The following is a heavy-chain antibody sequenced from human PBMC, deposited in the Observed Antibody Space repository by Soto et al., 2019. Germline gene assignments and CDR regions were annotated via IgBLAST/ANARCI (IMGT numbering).Heavy chain of an antibody. D-gene: IGHD4-4*01. CDR2: IYYSGST. CDR3: ARHPMTTAQLHDY. J-gene: IGHJ4*02. CDR1: GGSISSSSYY. Sequence: SETLSLTCTVSGGSISSSSYYWGWIRQPPGKGLEWIGSIYYSGSTYYNPSLKSRVHISVDTSKNQFSLKLSSGTAADTAVYYCARHPMTTAQLHDYWGQGTLVTVSS. V-gene: IGHV4-39*01.